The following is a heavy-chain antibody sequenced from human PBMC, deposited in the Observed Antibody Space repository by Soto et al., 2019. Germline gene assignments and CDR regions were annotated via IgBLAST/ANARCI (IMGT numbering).Heavy chain of an antibody. Sequence: GGSLRLSCAASGFTFSSYAMSWVRRAPGKGLEWVSTISGSGGSTYYADSVKGRCTISRDNSKNTLYLQMNSLRAEDTAVYYCAKLPGGLDVWGQGTTVTVSS. CDR1: GFTFSSYA. D-gene: IGHD6-25*01. CDR2: ISGSGGST. V-gene: IGHV3-23*01. J-gene: IGHJ6*02. CDR3: AKLPGGLDV.